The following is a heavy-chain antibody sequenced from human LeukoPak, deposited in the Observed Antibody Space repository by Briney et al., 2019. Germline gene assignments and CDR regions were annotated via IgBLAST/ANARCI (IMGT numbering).Heavy chain of an antibody. D-gene: IGHD3-22*01. J-gene: IGHJ4*02. CDR2: INSDGSST. CDR1: GFTFSSYW. CDR3: ARGDYDSTFFDY. V-gene: IGHV3-74*01. Sequence: PGGSLRLSCAASGFTFSSYWMHWVRQAPGKGLVWVSRINSDGSSTSYADSVKGRFTIPRDNAKNSLYLQMNSLRAEDTAVYYCARGDYDSTFFDYWGQGTLVTVSS.